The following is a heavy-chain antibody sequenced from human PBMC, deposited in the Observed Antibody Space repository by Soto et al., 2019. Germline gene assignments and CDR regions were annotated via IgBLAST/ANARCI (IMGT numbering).Heavy chain of an antibody. J-gene: IGHJ4*02. D-gene: IGHD2-2*01. Sequence: GGSLRLSCAASGFTFSSYAMHWVRQAPGKGLEWVAVISYDGSNKYYADSVKGRFTISRDNSKNTLYLQMNSLRAEDTAVYYCASPSDDCSSTSCYPAGWGQGTLVTVSS. CDR2: ISYDGSNK. V-gene: IGHV3-30-3*01. CDR3: ASPSDDCSSTSCYPAG. CDR1: GFTFSSYA.